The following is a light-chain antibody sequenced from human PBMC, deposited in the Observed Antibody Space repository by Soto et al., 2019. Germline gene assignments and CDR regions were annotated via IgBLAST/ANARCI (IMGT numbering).Light chain of an antibody. CDR1: QSIANY. CDR2: AAS. CDR3: QQGYSPLLIT. J-gene: IGKJ3*01. V-gene: IGKV1-39*01. Sequence: DIQMTQSPSSLSASVGDRVTITCRASQSIANYLNWYQQRPGKAPKLLIYAASNLQSGVSSRFSGSGSGTDFALTISSLQPDDFATYYCQQGYSPLLITFGPGTTVDFK.